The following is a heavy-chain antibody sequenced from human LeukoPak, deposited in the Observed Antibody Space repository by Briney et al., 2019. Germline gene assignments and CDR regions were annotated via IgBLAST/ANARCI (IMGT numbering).Heavy chain of an antibody. V-gene: IGHV4-34*01. CDR3: ARGGRSYYDSSGYYYS. J-gene: IGHJ4*02. CDR1: GGSFSDYY. Sequence: PSETLSLTCTVYGGSFSDYYWSWTRQPPGKGLEWIGEINHSGSTNYSPSLKSRVTISVDTSNNQFSLKLSSVTAADTAVYYCARGGRSYYDSSGYYYSWGQGILVTVSS. D-gene: IGHD3-22*01. CDR2: INHSGST.